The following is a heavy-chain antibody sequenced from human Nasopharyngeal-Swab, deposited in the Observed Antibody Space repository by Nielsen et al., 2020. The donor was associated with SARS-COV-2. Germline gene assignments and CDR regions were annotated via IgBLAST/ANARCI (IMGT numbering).Heavy chain of an antibody. V-gene: IGHV4-39*01. D-gene: IGHD1-26*01. J-gene: IGHJ4*02. CDR2: IYYSGST. Sequence: WIRQPPGKGLEWIGSIYYSGSTYYNPSLKSRVTISVDTSKNQFSLKLSSVTAADTAVYYCARLRYSGSYYPPYYFDYWGQGTLVTVSP. CDR3: ARLRYSGSYYPPYYFDY.